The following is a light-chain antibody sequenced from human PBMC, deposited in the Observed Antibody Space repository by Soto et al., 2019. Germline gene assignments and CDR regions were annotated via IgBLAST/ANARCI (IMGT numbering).Light chain of an antibody. CDR3: SSYTTSSTLM. CDR1: STDIGAYNY. CDR2: EVT. V-gene: IGLV2-14*01. Sequence: QSALTQPASVSGSPGQSITISCTGTSTDIGAYNYVSWYQQHPGKAPKLMIYEVTYRPSGVSNRFSGSKSGNTASLTISGLQAEDEADYYCSSYTTSSTLMFGGGTKATVL. J-gene: IGLJ3*02.